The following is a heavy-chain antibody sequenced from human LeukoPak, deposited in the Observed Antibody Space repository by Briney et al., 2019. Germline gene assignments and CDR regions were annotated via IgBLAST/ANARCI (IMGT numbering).Heavy chain of an antibody. CDR1: GFTFDDYG. J-gene: IGHJ4*02. CDR3: TRVRSISWYDY. V-gene: IGHV3-20*04. Sequence: PGGSVRLSCAASGFTFDDYGMSWVRQAPGKGLGWVSGINWNGGSTGYANSVKGRVTISRDNAENTLFLQMNSLRVDDTAVYYCTRVRSISWYDYWGQGALVT. CDR2: INWNGGST. D-gene: IGHD6-13*01.